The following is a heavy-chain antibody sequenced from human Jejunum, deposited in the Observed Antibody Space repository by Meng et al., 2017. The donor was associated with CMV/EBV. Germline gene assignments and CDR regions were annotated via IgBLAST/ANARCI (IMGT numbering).Heavy chain of an antibody. J-gene: IGHJ5*02. CDR2: IKLDNGRT. Sequence: TGYYMNWLRQAPGQGLEWMGWIKLDNGRTDYAQKLQDRVTLTRDTSINTAYMELNMLRHDDTAVYYCARDPGCDDPSCYGIGWDLWGQGTLVTVSS. CDR1: TGYY. D-gene: IGHD2-2*01. V-gene: IGHV1-2*02. CDR3: ARDPGCDDPSCYGIGWDL.